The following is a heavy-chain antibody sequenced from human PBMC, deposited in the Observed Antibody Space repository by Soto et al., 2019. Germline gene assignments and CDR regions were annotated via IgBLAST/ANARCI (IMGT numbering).Heavy chain of an antibody. V-gene: IGHV3-23*01. CDR3: ARDKRDLRFLEWSYYFDY. CDR1: GFTFSSYA. Sequence: GGSLRLSCAASGFTFSSYAMSWIRQAPGKGLEWVSAISGSGGSTYYADSVKGRFTISRDNSKNTLYLQMNSLRAEDTAVYYCARDKRDLRFLEWSYYFDYWGQGTLVTVSS. D-gene: IGHD3-3*01. J-gene: IGHJ4*02. CDR2: ISGSGGST.